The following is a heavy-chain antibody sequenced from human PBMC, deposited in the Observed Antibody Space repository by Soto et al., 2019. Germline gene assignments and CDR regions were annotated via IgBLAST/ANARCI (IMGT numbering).Heavy chain of an antibody. V-gene: IGHV4-31*03. Sequence: QVQLQESGPGLVKPSQTLSLTCTVSGGSMSSGGYYWSGIRQHPGKGLEWIGYIYYSGSTYYNPSLKSRVTISVDSSKNQFSLKLSSVTAADTAVYYCARAVMDSGYDLGYWGQGTLVTVSS. CDR3: ARAVMDSGYDLGY. D-gene: IGHD5-12*01. CDR2: IYYSGST. J-gene: IGHJ4*02. CDR1: GGSMSSGGYY.